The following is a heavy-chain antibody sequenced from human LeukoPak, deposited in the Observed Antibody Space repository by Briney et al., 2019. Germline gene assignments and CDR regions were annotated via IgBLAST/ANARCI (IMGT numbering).Heavy chain of an antibody. J-gene: IGHJ4*02. CDR2: INPNSGGT. Sequence: GASVRVSCKASGYTFTGYYMHWVRQAPGQGLEWMGRINPNSGGTNYAQKFQGRVTMARDTSISTAYMELSRLRSDDTAVYYCARVRDYGDFDYWGQGTLVTVSS. CDR3: ARVRDYGDFDY. D-gene: IGHD4-17*01. V-gene: IGHV1-2*06. CDR1: GYTFTGYY.